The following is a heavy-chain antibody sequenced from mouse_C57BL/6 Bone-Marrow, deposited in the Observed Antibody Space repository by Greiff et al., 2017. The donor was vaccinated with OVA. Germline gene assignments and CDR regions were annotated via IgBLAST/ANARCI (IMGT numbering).Heavy chain of an antibody. V-gene: IGHV5-17*01. CDR1: GFTFSVYG. D-gene: IGHD2-5*01. Sequence: VQLKESGGGLVKPGGSLKLSCAASGFTFSVYGMHWVRQAPEKGLEWVAYISSGSSTIYYADTVKGRFTISRDNAKNTLFLQMTSLRSEDTAMYYCARSKGYYYAMDYWGQGTSVTVSS. CDR2: ISSGSSTI. J-gene: IGHJ4*01. CDR3: ARSKGYYYAMDY.